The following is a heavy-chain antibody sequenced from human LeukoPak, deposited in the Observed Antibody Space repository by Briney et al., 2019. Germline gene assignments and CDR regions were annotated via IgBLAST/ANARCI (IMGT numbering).Heavy chain of an antibody. CDR2: INSDGSST. J-gene: IGHJ4*02. CDR1: GFTCSSYW. V-gene: IGHV3-74*01. Sequence: GGSLRLSCAASGFTCSSYWMHWVRQAPGKGLVWVSRINSDGSSTNYADSVKGRFTISRDNARNTLYLQMNSLRVEDTAVYYCARAVRRSGYYKDYYFDYWGQGTLVTVSS. CDR3: ARAVRRSGYYKDYYFDY. D-gene: IGHD3-22*01.